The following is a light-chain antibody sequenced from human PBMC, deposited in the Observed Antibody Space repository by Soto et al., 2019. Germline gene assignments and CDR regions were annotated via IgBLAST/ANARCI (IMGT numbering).Light chain of an antibody. Sequence: QSVLTQPPSASGSPGQSVTISCTGTSSDVGGYNYVSWYQQHPGKVPKLMVYEVNKRPSGVPARFSGSKSGNTSSLTVSGLHAEDEADYYCTSYAGGNNVFGTGTKLTVL. CDR2: EVN. V-gene: IGLV2-8*01. CDR3: TSYAGGNNV. J-gene: IGLJ1*01. CDR1: SSDVGGYNY.